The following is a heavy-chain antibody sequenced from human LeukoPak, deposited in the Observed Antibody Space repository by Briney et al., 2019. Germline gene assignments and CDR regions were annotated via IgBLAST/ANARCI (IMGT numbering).Heavy chain of an antibody. CDR2: SIPIFGTA. J-gene: IGHJ3*02. CDR1: GGTFSSYA. V-gene: IGHV1-69*05. Sequence: ASVKVSCKASGGTFSSYAISWVRQAPGHGLEWVGSSIPIFGTANYAQKFQGRVTITTDESTSTAYMELSSLRSEDTAVYYCARKGSGYSYGLSDAFDIWGQGTMVTVSS. D-gene: IGHD5-18*01. CDR3: ARKGSGYSYGLSDAFDI.